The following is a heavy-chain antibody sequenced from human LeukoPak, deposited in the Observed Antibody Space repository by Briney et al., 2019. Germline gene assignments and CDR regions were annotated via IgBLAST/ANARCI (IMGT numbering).Heavy chain of an antibody. D-gene: IGHD6-6*01. CDR1: GGSITTYN. CDR3: ARSYGSYVLYY. CDR2: AYYRGGT. Sequence: SETLSLTCTVSGGSITTYNWNWVRQPPGKGVEWVGYAYYRGGTKYNPSLKRRVSLSVDTSKNQVSLKLSSVTAADTAVYFCARSYGSYVLYYWGQGSLVIVSS. J-gene: IGHJ4*02. V-gene: IGHV4-59*01.